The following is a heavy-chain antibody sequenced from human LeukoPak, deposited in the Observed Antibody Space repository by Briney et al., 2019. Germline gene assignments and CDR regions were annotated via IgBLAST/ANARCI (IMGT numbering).Heavy chain of an antibody. J-gene: IGHJ4*02. CDR2: ISSSGSSI. Sequence: GGSLRLSCAASGFIFSDYYMSWIRQAPGKGLEWVSYISSSGSSIYYADSVKGRFTISRDNAKNSLYLQMNSLRAEDTAVYYCAKLTVVGATGYWGQGTLVTVSS. CDR3: AKLTVVGATGY. V-gene: IGHV3-11*01. CDR1: GFIFSDYY. D-gene: IGHD1-26*01.